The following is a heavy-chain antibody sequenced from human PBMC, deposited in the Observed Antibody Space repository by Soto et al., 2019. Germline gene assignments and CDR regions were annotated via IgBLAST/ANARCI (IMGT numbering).Heavy chain of an antibody. V-gene: IGHV4-34*01. CDR1: GGSFSGYY. CDR2: INHSGST. Sequence: SETLSLTCAVYGGSFSGYYWSWIRQPPGKGLEWIGEINHSGSTNYNPSLKSRVTISVDTSKNQFSLKLSLVTAADTAVYYCASATYYDILTGYYPAHYYYYGMDVWGQGTTVTVSS. J-gene: IGHJ6*02. CDR3: ASATYYDILTGYYPAHYYYYGMDV. D-gene: IGHD3-9*01.